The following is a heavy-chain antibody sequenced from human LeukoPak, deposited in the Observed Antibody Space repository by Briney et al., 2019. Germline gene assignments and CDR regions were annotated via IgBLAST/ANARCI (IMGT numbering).Heavy chain of an antibody. J-gene: IGHJ4*02. CDR3: ASGYYYDSSGYYY. Sequence: ASVKVSCKASGYTFTGYYMHWVRQVPGQGLEWMGWINPNSGGTNYAQKFQGRVTMTRDTSISTAYMELSRLRSDDTAVYYCASGYYYDSSGYYYWGQGTLVTVSS. CDR2: INPNSGGT. V-gene: IGHV1-2*02. D-gene: IGHD3-22*01. CDR1: GYTFTGYY.